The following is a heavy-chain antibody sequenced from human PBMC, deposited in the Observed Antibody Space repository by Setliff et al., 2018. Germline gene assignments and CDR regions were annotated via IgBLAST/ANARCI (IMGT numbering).Heavy chain of an antibody. Sequence: SETLSLTCTVSGYSISSGYYWGWIRQPPGKGLEWMGSIYHSGSTYYNPSLKSRVTISVDTSKNQFSLKLCSVTAADTAVYYCARVGDSSGWYFSRYFDYWGQGTLVTVSS. CDR3: ARVGDSSGWYFSRYFDY. CDR2: IYHSGST. D-gene: IGHD6-19*01. J-gene: IGHJ4*02. V-gene: IGHV4-38-2*02. CDR1: GYSISSGYY.